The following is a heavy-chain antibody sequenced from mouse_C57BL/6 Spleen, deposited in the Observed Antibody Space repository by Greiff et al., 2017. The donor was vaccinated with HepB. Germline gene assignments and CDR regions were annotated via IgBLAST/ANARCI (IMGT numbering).Heavy chain of an antibody. CDR2: ISSGGDYI. J-gene: IGHJ1*03. D-gene: IGHD2-5*01. V-gene: IGHV5-9-1*02. CDR3: TRVSYYSNYDWYFDV. Sequence: EVKVVESGEGLVKPGGSLKLSCAASGFTFSSYAMSWVRQTPEKRLEWVAYISSGGDYIYYADTVKGRFTISRDNARNTLYLQMSSLKSEDTAMYYCTRVSYYSNYDWYFDVWGTGTTVTVSS. CDR1: GFTFSSYA.